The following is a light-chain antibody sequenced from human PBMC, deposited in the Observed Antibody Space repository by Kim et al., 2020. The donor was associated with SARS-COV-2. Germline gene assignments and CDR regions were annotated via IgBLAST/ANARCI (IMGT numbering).Light chain of an antibody. Sequence: GKRVTSSCSGSSSNMGSKDVSWFQQLPGTAPKVLIHRNDQRPSGVPDRFSGYKSGKSASLAISGLRSEEEADYYCATWDDSLSGWVFGGGTQLTVL. CDR1: SSNMGSKD. CDR2: RND. V-gene: IGLV1-47*01. J-gene: IGLJ3*02. CDR3: ATWDDSLSGWV.